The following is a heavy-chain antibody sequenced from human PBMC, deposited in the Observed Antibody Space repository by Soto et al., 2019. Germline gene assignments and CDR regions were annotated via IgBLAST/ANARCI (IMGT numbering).Heavy chain of an antibody. D-gene: IGHD3-3*01. CDR3: ARVITILGVVGHDAFDI. Sequence: ASVKVSCKASGYTFTSYGISWVRQAPGQGLEWMGWISAYNGNTNYAQKLQGRVTMTTDTSTSTAYMELRSLRSDDTAVYYCARVITILGVVGHDAFDIWGQGTMVTVSS. CDR2: ISAYNGNT. CDR1: GYTFTSYG. V-gene: IGHV1-18*01. J-gene: IGHJ3*02.